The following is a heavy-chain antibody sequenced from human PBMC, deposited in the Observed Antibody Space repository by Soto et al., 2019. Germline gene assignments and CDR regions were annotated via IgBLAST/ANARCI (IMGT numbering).Heavy chain of an antibody. CDR2: IYHSGST. CDR1: GGSISSSNW. D-gene: IGHD6-6*01. Sequence: KPSETLSLTCAVSGGSISSSNWWSWVRQPPGKGLEWIGEIYHSGSTNYNPSLKSRVTISVDKSKNQFSLKLSSVTAADTAVYYCARAAAFRKYSSSSGGYNWFDPWGQGTLVTVSS. CDR3: ARAAAFRKYSSSSGGYNWFDP. V-gene: IGHV4-4*02. J-gene: IGHJ5*02.